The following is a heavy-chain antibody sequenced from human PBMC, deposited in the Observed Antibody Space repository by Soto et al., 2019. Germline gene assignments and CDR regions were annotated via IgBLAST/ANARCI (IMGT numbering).Heavy chain of an antibody. CDR2: ISSNGGST. CDR1: GFTFSSYA. V-gene: IGHV3-64D*06. CDR3: VKDPRGGGHFYFDY. Sequence: GGSLRLSCSASGFTFSSYAMHWVRQAPGKGLEYVSAISSNGGSTYYADSVKGRFTISRDNSKNTLYLQMSSLRAEDTSVYYCVKDPRGGGHFYFDYWGQGTLVTVSS. J-gene: IGHJ4*02. D-gene: IGHD3-16*01.